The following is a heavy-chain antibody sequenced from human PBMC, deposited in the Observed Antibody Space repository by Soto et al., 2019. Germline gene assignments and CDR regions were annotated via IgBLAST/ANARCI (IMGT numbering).Heavy chain of an antibody. CDR2: INPVLGNT. CDR1: GYTFTSYA. Sequence: ASVKVSCKASGYTFTSYAMHWVRQAPGQRLEWMGWINPVLGNTKYSQKFQGRVTITRDTSTSTAYMELSSLRSEDTAVYYCATSGDILTASPEWGQGTLVTVSS. D-gene: IGHD3-9*01. J-gene: IGHJ4*02. V-gene: IGHV1-3*01. CDR3: ATSGDILTASPE.